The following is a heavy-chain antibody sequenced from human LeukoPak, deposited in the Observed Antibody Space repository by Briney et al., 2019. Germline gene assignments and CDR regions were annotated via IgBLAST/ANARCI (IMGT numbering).Heavy chain of an antibody. J-gene: IGHJ6*03. CDR3: ARERNYYDRSGYHAGYMDV. D-gene: IGHD3-22*01. Sequence: ASVKVSCKASGGTFSSYAISWVRQAPGQGLEWMGGIIPIFGTANYAQKFQGRVTITTDESTSTAYMELSSLRSEDTAVYYCARERNYYDRSGYHAGYMDVWGKGTTVTVSS. CDR1: GGTFSSYA. CDR2: IIPIFGTA. V-gene: IGHV1-69*05.